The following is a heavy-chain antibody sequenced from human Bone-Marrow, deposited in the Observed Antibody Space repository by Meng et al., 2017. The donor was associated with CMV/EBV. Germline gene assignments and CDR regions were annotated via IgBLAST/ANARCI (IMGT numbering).Heavy chain of an antibody. Sequence: GESLKISCAASGFTFSSYSMNWVRQGPGKGLEWVTFIENDGSNKYYADSVKGRFTISRDNFKNTVHLQINSLRAEDTALYYCGKFFRWDQPDGAFDIWGHGTMVSVSS. CDR2: IENDGSNK. CDR1: GFTFSSYS. D-gene: IGHD1-26*01. CDR3: GKFFRWDQPDGAFDI. V-gene: IGHV3-30*02. J-gene: IGHJ3*02.